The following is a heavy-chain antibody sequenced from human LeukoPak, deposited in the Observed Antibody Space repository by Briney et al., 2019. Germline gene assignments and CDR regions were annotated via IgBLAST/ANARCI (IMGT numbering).Heavy chain of an antibody. V-gene: IGHV1-2*02. CDR1: GYTFTGYY. D-gene: IGHD2-2*02. J-gene: IGHJ6*02. Sequence: GASVKVSCKAFGYTFTGYYMHWVRQAPGQGLEWMGWINPNSGGTNYAQKFQGRVTMTRDTSISTAYMELSRLRSDDTAVYYCARSIVVVPAAILYYYYGMDVWGQGTTVTVSS. CDR3: ARSIVVVPAAILYYYYGMDV. CDR2: INPNSGGT.